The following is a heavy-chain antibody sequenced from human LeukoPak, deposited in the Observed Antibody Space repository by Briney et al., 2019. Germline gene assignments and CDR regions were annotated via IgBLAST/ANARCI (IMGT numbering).Heavy chain of an antibody. J-gene: IGHJ3*02. Sequence: PSETLSLTCTVSGGSISSSSYYWGWIRQPPGKGLEWIGSIYYSGSTYYNPSLKSRVTISVDTSKNQFSLKLSSVTAADTAVYYCARHDGSGYCLTPPAFDIWGQGTMVTVSS. D-gene: IGHD3-22*01. CDR3: ARHDGSGYCLTPPAFDI. V-gene: IGHV4-39*01. CDR1: GGSISSSSYY. CDR2: IYYSGST.